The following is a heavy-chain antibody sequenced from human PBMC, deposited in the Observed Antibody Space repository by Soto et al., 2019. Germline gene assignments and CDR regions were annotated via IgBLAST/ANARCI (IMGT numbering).Heavy chain of an antibody. V-gene: IGHV1-69*13. J-gene: IGHJ6*02. CDR3: ARDRFLRFLEWPPYGMDV. CDR2: IIPIFGTA. Sequence: SVKVSCKASGGTFSSYAISWVRQAPGQGLEWMGGIIPIFGTANYAQKFQGRVTITADESTSTAYMELSSLRSEDTAVYYCARDRFLRFLEWPPYGMDVWGQGTTVTVSS. D-gene: IGHD3-3*01. CDR1: GGTFSSYA.